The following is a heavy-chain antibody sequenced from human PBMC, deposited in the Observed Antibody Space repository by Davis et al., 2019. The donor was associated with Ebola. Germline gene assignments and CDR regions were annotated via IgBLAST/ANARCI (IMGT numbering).Heavy chain of an antibody. V-gene: IGHV1-2*04. CDR1: GYTFTGHY. Sequence: ASVKVSCKASGYTFTGHYVHWVRQAPGQGLEWMGWINPNSGGTNYAQKFQGWVTMTRDTSISTVYMELSRLRSDDTAVYYCARATIFGVVIIDYYGMDVWGQGTTVTVSS. J-gene: IGHJ6*02. D-gene: IGHD3-3*01. CDR2: INPNSGGT. CDR3: ARATIFGVVIIDYYGMDV.